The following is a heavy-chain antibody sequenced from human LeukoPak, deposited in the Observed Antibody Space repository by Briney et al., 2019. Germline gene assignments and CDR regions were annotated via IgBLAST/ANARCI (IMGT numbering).Heavy chain of an antibody. CDR3: ARGRIDYYYYYGRDV. V-gene: IGHV3-33*01. J-gene: IGHJ6*01. CDR2: IWYDGSNK. Sequence: PGGSLRLSCAASGFTFSSYSMHWVRQAPGKGLEWVAVIWYDGSNKYYADSVKGRFTISRDTSKNTLYLQMNSLRAEDTSVYYCARGRIDYYYYYGRDVWGEGTT. CDR1: GFTFSSYS.